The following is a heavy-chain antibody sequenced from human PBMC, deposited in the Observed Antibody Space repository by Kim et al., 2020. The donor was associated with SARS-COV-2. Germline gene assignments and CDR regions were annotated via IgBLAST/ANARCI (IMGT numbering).Heavy chain of an antibody. CDR1: GFTFSDYF. D-gene: IGHD1-26*01. V-gene: IGHV3-11*01. CDR2: ISSSGNTI. Sequence: GGSLRLSCAASGFTFSDYFTSWIRQAPGKGLEWVSYISSSGNTIYYADSVKGRFTISRDNAKNSLYLQMNSLRAEDTAVYSCARGGSGRSFLAYAFDIWGQGTMVTVSS. CDR3: ARGGSGRSFLAYAFDI. J-gene: IGHJ3*02.